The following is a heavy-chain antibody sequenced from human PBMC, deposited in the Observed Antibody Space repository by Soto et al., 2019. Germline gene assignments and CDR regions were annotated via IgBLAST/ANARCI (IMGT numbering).Heavy chain of an antibody. V-gene: IGHV1-46*01. CDR3: ARGGQVVPSYYFYGMDV. J-gene: IGHJ6*02. Sequence: ASVKVSCKASGYTFTTYAMHWVRQAPGQGLEWMGMLNPSTGSTRYAQKFQGRVTMTRDTSTSTVYMDLSSLRSEDTAVYYCARGGQVVPSYYFYGMDVWGQGTTVTVSS. CDR2: LNPSTGST. CDR1: GYTFTTYA.